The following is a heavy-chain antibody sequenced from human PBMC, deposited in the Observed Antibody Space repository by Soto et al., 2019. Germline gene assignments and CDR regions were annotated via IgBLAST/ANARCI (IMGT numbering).Heavy chain of an antibody. CDR2: ISSSSYI. CDR1: GFTFSSYS. V-gene: IGHV3-21*01. Sequence: GGSLRLSCAASGFTFSSYSMNWVRQAPGKGLEWVSSISSSSYIYYADSVKGRFTISRDNAKNSLYLQMNSLRAEDTAVYYCARDTHYYDSSGGDAFDIWGQGTMVTVSS. D-gene: IGHD3-22*01. CDR3: ARDTHYYDSSGGDAFDI. J-gene: IGHJ3*02.